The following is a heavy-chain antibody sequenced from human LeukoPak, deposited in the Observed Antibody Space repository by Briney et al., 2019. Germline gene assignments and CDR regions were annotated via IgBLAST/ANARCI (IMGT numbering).Heavy chain of an antibody. Sequence: GGSLRLSCAASGFTFSSYGMSWVRQAPGKGLEWVSGISGSGGSTYYADSVKGRFTISRDNSKNTLYLQMNSLRAEDTAVYYXXXXXXXXTIFPKRGGRPTNFDYWGQGTLVTVSS. V-gene: IGHV3-23*01. D-gene: IGHD3-9*01. J-gene: IGHJ4*02. CDR2: ISGSGGST. CDR3: XXXXXXXTIFPKRGGRPTNFDY. CDR1: GFTFSSYG.